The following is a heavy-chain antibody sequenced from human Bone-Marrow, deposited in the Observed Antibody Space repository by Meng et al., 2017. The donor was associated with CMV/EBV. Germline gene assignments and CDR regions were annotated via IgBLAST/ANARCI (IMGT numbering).Heavy chain of an antibody. V-gene: IGHV1-18*01. CDR2: ISAYNGNT. Sequence: SVKVSGKASGYTFTSYGISWVRQAPGQGLEWMGWISAYNGNTNYAQKLQGRVTMTTDTSTSTAYMELRSLRSEDTALYYCARTQYYDFWSGYLGEDYWGQGTRVTVSS. D-gene: IGHD3-3*01. CDR3: ARTQYYDFWSGYLGEDY. CDR1: GYTFTSYG. J-gene: IGHJ4*02.